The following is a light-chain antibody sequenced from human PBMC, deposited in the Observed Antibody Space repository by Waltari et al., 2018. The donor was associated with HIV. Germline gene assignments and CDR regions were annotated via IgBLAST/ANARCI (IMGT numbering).Light chain of an antibody. J-gene: IGKJ5*01. CDR3: QQYHHWPLT. V-gene: IGKV3-15*01. CDR2: GAS. Sequence: EIMMQQSPGTLSVSPGDIATLSCRASQSVSSNLAWYQQKPGQAPRLLIYGASTRATGMPARFSGSGSVTEFSLTISSLQSEDFAVYYCQQYHHWPLTFGQGTRLEIK. CDR1: QSVSSN.